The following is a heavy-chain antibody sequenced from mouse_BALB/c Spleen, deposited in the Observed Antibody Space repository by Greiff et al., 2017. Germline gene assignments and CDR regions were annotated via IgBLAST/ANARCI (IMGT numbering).Heavy chain of an antibody. CDR3: ARGSSFAY. Sequence: QVQLKESGPELVKPGASVRISCKASGYTFTSYYIHWVKQRPGQGLEWIGWIYPGNVNTKYNEKFKGKATLTADKSSSTAYMQLSSLTSEDSAVYFCARGSSFAYWGQGTLVTVSA. CDR2: IYPGNVNT. V-gene: IGHV1S56*01. J-gene: IGHJ3*01. CDR1: GYTFTSYY.